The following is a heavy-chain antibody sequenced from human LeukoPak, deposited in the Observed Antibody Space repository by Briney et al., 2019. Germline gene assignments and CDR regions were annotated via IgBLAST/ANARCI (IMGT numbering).Heavy chain of an antibody. CDR2: IIPIFGTA. V-gene: IGHV1-69*13. D-gene: IGHD4-23*01. Sequence: GASVKVSCKASGGTFSSYAISWVRQAPGQGLEWMGGIIPIFGTANYAQKFQGRVTITADESTSTAYMELSSLRSEDTAVYNCAREFGGNSVWFDPWGQGTLVTVSS. CDR3: AREFGGNSVWFDP. J-gene: IGHJ5*02. CDR1: GGTFSSYA.